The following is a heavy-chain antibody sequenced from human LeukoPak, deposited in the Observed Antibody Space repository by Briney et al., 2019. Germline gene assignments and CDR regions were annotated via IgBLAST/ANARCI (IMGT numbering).Heavy chain of an antibody. V-gene: IGHV3-20*04. CDR3: ARTPLGAYHYFDI. D-gene: IGHD3-16*01. CDR2: IHWNGDST. J-gene: IGHJ3*02. Sequence: GGSLRLSCAGSGFTFSIYALTWVRQAPGKGLEWVSDIHWNGDSTSYAESVKGRFIVSRDNAKNSLYLQMNSLRGEDTAFYYCARTPLGAYHYFDIWGQGTMVTVSS. CDR1: GFTFSIYA.